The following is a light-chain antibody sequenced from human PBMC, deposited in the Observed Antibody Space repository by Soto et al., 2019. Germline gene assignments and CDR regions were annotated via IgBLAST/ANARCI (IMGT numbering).Light chain of an antibody. CDR3: QQRSNWPPIFN. CDR1: QSVSSY. V-gene: IGKV3-11*01. CDR2: DAS. J-gene: IGKJ3*01. Sequence: EIVLTQSPATMSLSPGERATLSCRASQSVSSYLACYQQKPGQAPRLLIYDASNRATGIPARFSGSGSGTDFNLTTSSLEPEDFAFYYCQQRSNWPPIFNFGPGTKVDIK.